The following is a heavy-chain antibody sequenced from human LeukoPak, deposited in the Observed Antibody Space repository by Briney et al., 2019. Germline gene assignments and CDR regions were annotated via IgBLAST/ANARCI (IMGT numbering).Heavy chain of an antibody. CDR3: TTDSRGWFGELLG. CDR2: IKSKTDGGTT. V-gene: IGHV3-15*01. CDR1: AFTFSNAW. D-gene: IGHD3-10*01. J-gene: IGHJ4*02. Sequence: GGSLRLSCAVSAFTFSNAWMNWVRQAPGKGLEWVGRIKSKTDGGTTDYAAPVKGRFTISRDDSKNTLYLQMNSLKTEDTAMYYCTTDSRGWFGELLGWGQGTLVTVSS.